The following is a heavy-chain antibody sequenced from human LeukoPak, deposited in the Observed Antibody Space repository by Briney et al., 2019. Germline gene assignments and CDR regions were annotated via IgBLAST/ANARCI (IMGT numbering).Heavy chain of an antibody. Sequence: ASVKVSCKASGYTFTSYDMHWVRQAPGQGLEWMGIINPSGGSTGYAQKFQGRVTMTRDMSTSTVYMELSSLRSEDTAVYYCARMRNLGAVAGTGSAFDIWGQGTMVTVSS. CDR1: GYTFTSYD. J-gene: IGHJ3*02. CDR3: ARMRNLGAVAGTGSAFDI. V-gene: IGHV1-46*01. D-gene: IGHD6-19*01. CDR2: INPSGGST.